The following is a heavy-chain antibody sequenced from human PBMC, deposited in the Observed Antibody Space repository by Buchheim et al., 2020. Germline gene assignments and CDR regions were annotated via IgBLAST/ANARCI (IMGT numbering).Heavy chain of an antibody. V-gene: IGHV4-4*02. D-gene: IGHD2-15*01. J-gene: IGHJ4*02. CDR2: IYHSGST. CDR3: ARERYCSGGSCYSQFDY. CDR1: GGSISSSNW. Sequence: QVQLQESGPGLVKPSGTLSLTCAVSGGSISSSNWWSWVRQPPGKGLEWIGEIYHSGSTNYNPSLKSRVTISVAKSTKQFLLKLSSVTAADTAVYYCARERYCSGGSCYSQFDYWGQGTL.